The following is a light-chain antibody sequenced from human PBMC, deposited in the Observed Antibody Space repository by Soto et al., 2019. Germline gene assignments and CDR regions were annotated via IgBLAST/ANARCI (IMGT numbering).Light chain of an antibody. J-gene: IGKJ3*01. CDR2: DAS. Sequence: EIVLTQSPATLSLSPGERATLSCRASQSVSSYLAWYQQKPGQAPRLLIYDASNRATGIPARFSGSGSGTDFTLTISSLEPEDFAVYYCQQRSIRITFGPGTKVDIK. CDR1: QSVSSY. V-gene: IGKV3-11*01. CDR3: QQRSIRIT.